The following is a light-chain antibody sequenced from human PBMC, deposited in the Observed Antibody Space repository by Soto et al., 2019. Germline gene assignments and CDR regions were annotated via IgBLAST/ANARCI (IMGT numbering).Light chain of an antibody. CDR3: AAWDDSLNGLSV. Sequence: QSVLSVAPGASGTSGKRVTISCSGSSSNIGRNPVSWYLQLPGTAPKLLIYSSNQRPSGVPDRFSGSKSGTSASLAISGLQSEDEADYSCAAWDDSLNGLSVFGTAPKVTVL. CDR1: SSNIGRNP. J-gene: IGLJ1*01. V-gene: IGLV1-44*01. CDR2: SSN.